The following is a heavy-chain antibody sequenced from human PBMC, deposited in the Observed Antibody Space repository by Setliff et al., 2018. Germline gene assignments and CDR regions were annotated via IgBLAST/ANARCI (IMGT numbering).Heavy chain of an antibody. V-gene: IGHV3-13*01. CDR2: IGSAGDT. CDR1: GFTFSKYD. CDR3: ARAPGYGSGNYYYFYYSMDV. D-gene: IGHD3-10*01. J-gene: IGHJ6*02. Sequence: GGSLRLSCAASGFTFSKYDMHWVRQVIGKGLEWVSGIGSAGDTYYPGSVKGRFTISRENGKNSLYLQMNILRAGDTGVYYCARAPGYGSGNYYYFYYSMDVWGQGTTVTVSS.